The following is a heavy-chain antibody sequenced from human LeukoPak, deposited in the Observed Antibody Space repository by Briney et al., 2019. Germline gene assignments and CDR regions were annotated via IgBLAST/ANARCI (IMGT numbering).Heavy chain of an antibody. Sequence: GGSLRLSCAASRFSFSTYPMGWVRQAPGKGLEWVSGISASGDVTFHADPVKGRFTISRDNSKNTLYLQMNSLRAEDTAVYYCARSYYYDSSHTVDYWGQGTLVTVSS. CDR1: RFSFSTYP. J-gene: IGHJ4*02. V-gene: IGHV3-23*01. D-gene: IGHD3-22*01. CDR3: ARSYYYDSSHTVDY. CDR2: ISASGDVT.